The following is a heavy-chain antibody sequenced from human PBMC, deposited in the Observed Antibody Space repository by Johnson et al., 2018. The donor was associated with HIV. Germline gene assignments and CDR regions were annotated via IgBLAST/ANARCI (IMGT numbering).Heavy chain of an antibody. Sequence: QVQLVESGGGVVQPGRSLRLSCAASGFTFSSYGMHWVRQAPGKGLEWVAVIYSGGSTYYADSVKGRFTISRDNSKNTLYLQMNSLRAEDTAVYFCARDRRHYYDSSGYPDYDAFDIWGQGTMVTVSS. J-gene: IGHJ3*02. CDR2: IYSGGST. CDR3: ARDRRHYYDSSGYPDYDAFDI. CDR1: GFTFSSYG. D-gene: IGHD3-22*01. V-gene: IGHV3-NL1*01.